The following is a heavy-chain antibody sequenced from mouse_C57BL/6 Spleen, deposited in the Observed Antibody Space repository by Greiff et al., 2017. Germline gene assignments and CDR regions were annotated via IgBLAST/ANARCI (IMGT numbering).Heavy chain of an antibody. Sequence: QVQLQQSGPELVKPGASVKISCKASGYAFSSSWMNWVKQRPGKGLEWIGRIYPGDGDTNYNGKFKGKATLTADKSSSTAYMQLSSLKSEDSAVYYCAIITTVVATNYWGKGTTLTVSS. CDR3: AIITTVVATNY. CDR2: IYPGDGDT. V-gene: IGHV1-82*01. CDR1: GYAFSSSW. J-gene: IGHJ2*01. D-gene: IGHD1-1*01.